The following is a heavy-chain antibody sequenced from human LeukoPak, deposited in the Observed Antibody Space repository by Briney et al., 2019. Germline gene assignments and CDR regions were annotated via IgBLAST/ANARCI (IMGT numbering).Heavy chain of an antibody. CDR2: ISGSSSYI. Sequence: GGSLRLSCAASGFTFSSYSMNWVRQAPGKGLEWVSSISGSSSYIYYADSVKGRFTISRDNAKNSLYLQMNSLRAEDTAVYYCAREYYGMDVWGQGTTVTVSS. V-gene: IGHV3-21*01. J-gene: IGHJ6*02. CDR3: AREYYGMDV. CDR1: GFTFSSYS.